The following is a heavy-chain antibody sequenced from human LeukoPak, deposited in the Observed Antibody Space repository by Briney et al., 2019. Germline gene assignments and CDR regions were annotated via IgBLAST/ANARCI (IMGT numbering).Heavy chain of an antibody. Sequence: GGSLRLSCAASGFTFSSYAMSWVRQAPGKGLEWVSAISGSGGSTYYADSVKGRLTISRDNYKNTMYLKMNSLRAEDTAVYYCAKDRASGSSSRPGFDYWGQGTLVTVSS. CDR3: AKDRASGSSSRPGFDY. CDR2: ISGSGGST. CDR1: GFTFSSYA. V-gene: IGHV3-23*01. J-gene: IGHJ4*02. D-gene: IGHD6-13*01.